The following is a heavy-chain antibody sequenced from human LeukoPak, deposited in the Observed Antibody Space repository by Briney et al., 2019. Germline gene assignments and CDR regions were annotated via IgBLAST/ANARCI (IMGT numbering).Heavy chain of an antibody. CDR3: ARDLQPSDYSNYEDAGY. V-gene: IGHV1-2*02. CDR1: VYTFSGYY. D-gene: IGHD4-11*01. Sequence: ASVRVSCKPSVYTFSGYYMHWARQVPGQRREWMGWINPNSGGTNYAQKLQGRVTMTRDTTISRAYMELNRLRSDDTAVYYCARDLQPSDYSNYEDAGYWGQGTLVTVSS. CDR2: INPNSGGT. J-gene: IGHJ4*02.